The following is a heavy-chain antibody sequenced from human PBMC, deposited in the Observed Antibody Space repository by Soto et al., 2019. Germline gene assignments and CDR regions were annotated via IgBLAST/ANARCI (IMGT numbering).Heavy chain of an antibody. V-gene: IGHV1-58*01. J-gene: IGHJ3*02. CDR3: AAPRAHLLYSIAFDI. Sequence: AVKVSCKASGFTFTSSAVQWARQAREQRLEWIGWLVVGSGNTNYAQKFQERVTITRDMSTSTAYMELSSLRSEDTAVYYCAAPRAHLLYSIAFDIWGQGTMVTVSS. CDR1: GFTFTSSA. D-gene: IGHD2-2*02. CDR2: LVVGSGNT.